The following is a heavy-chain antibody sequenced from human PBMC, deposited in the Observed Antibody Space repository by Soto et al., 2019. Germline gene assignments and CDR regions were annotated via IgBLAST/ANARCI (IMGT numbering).Heavy chain of an antibody. D-gene: IGHD6-19*01. CDR3: ARDNSSGWFDYYYYGMDV. Sequence: GGSLRLSCAASGFTFSSYAMHWVRQAPGKGLEWVAVISYDGSNKYYADSVKGRFTISRDNAKNSLYLQMNSLRAEDTAVYYCARDNSSGWFDYYYYGMDVWGQGTTVTVSS. J-gene: IGHJ6*02. CDR2: ISYDGSNK. CDR1: GFTFSSYA. V-gene: IGHV3-30-3*01.